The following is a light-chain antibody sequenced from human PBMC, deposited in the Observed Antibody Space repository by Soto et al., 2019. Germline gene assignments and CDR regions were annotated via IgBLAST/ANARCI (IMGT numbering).Light chain of an antibody. CDR1: QSIDIRY. CDR2: GTS. V-gene: IGKV3-20*01. J-gene: IGKJ1*01. CDR3: QQYHNSPRT. Sequence: EIVLTQSPGTQSLSPGERATLSCRASQSIDIRYLAWYQQKPGQAPRLLIYGTSNRATGIPDRFSGSGSGTDFTLTISRLEPDDFAVYYCQQYHNSPRTFCQGTKVESK.